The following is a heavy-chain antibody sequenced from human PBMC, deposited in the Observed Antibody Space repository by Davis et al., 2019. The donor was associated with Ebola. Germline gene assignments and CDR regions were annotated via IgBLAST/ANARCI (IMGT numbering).Heavy chain of an antibody. D-gene: IGHD6-13*01. CDR3: ARDIAAAPNWFDP. Sequence: AASVKVSCKASGYTFTSYGISWVRQAPGQGLEWMGWISAYNGSTNYAQKLQGRVTMTTDTSTSTAYMELRSLRSDDTAVYYCARDIAAAPNWFDPWGQGTLVTVSS. CDR2: ISAYNGST. V-gene: IGHV1-18*01. J-gene: IGHJ5*02. CDR1: GYTFTSYG.